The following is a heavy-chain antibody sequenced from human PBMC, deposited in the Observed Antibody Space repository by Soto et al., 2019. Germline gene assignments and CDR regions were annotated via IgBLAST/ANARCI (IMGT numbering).Heavy chain of an antibody. CDR2: IYWDDDK. CDR3: VHRRKESSGYYYGG. CDR1: GFSLSTSGVG. Sequence: QITLKESGPALVKPTQTLTLTCTFSGFSLSTSGVGVGWIRQPPGKALEWLALIYWDDDKRYSPSLKSRLTIPKDTSKNQVVLTMTNMDPVDTATYYCVHRRKESSGYYYGGWGQGTLVTVSS. D-gene: IGHD3-22*01. V-gene: IGHV2-5*02. J-gene: IGHJ4*02.